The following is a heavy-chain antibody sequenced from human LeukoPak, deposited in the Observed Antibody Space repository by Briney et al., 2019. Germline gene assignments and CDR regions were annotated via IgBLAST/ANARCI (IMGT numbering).Heavy chain of an antibody. CDR3: ARSTWRYDILTGYYKGAFDI. D-gene: IGHD3-9*01. J-gene: IGHJ3*02. CDR2: IYTSGST. CDR1: GGSISSYY. V-gene: IGHV4-4*07. Sequence: SETLSLTCTVSGGSISSYYWSWIRQPAGKGLEWIGRIYTSGSTNYNPSLKSRVTMSVDTSKTQYSLKLSSVPAADAAVYYCARSTWRYDILTGYYKGAFDIWGQGTMVTVSS.